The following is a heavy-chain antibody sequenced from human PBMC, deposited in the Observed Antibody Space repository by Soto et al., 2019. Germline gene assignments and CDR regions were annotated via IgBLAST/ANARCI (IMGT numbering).Heavy chain of an antibody. V-gene: IGHV1-69*13. J-gene: IGHJ3*02. CDR3: ARGDYYDSSGYSPGAFDI. CDR2: IIPIFGTA. D-gene: IGHD3-22*01. Sequence: GASVKVSCKASGGTFSSYAISWVRQAPGQGLEWMGGIIPIFGTANYAQKFQGRVTITADESTSTAYMELSSLRSEDTVVYYCARGDYYDSSGYSPGAFDIWGQGTMVTVSS. CDR1: GGTFSSYA.